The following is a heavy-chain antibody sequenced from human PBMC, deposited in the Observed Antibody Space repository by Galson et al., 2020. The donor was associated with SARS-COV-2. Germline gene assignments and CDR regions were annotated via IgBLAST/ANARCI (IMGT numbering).Heavy chain of an antibody. J-gene: IGHJ6*03. V-gene: IGHV3-23*01. CDR3: AKDFVRGIGYMDV. Sequence: GGSLRLSCVASGFTFSRYGMSWVLQAPGQGLEWVATTSATTYYADSVRRRFIISRDDSNNILYLQMNGLSADDTAVYYCAKDFVRGIGYMDVWGPGTTVTVSS. CDR2: TSATT. D-gene: IGHD3-10*02. CDR1: GFTFSRYG.